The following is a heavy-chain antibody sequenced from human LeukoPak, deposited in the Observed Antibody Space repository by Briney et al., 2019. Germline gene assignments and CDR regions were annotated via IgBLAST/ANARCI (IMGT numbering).Heavy chain of an antibody. D-gene: IGHD3-22*01. CDR1: GFTFSSYA. CDR3: AKAHYYDSSGYPSGFDY. CDR2: ISGSGGST. J-gene: IGHJ4*02. Sequence: GGSLRLSCAASGFTFSSYAMSWVRQAPGKGLEWVSAISGSGGSTYYADSVKGRFTISRDNSKNTLYLQMNSLRAEDTAVYYCAKAHYYDSSGYPSGFDYWGQGTLVTVSS. V-gene: IGHV3-23*01.